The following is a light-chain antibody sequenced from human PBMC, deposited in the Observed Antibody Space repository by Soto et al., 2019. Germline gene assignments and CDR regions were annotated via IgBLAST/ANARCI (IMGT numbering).Light chain of an antibody. CDR2: AAS. CDR1: QSVSSN. J-gene: IGKJ4*01. CDR3: QQYNNWPPLT. V-gene: IGKV3-15*01. Sequence: EIVMQQSPATLSVSPGEGATLSCRASQSVSSNLAWYQQNPGQAPRLLIYAASTRATGIPARFSGSGSGTEFTLTISSLLSEDFAVYYCQQYNNWPPLTFGGGTKVEIK.